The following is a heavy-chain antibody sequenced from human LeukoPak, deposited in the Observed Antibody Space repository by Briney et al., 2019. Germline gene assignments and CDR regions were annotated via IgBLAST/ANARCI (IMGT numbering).Heavy chain of an antibody. D-gene: IGHD3-22*01. J-gene: IGHJ1*01. V-gene: IGHV3-74*01. Sequence: QAGGSLRLSCAASGFTFSSYWMHWVRQAPGKGLVWVSRIKSDGSTNSADSVKGRFTISRDNAKNTVSLQMNSLRAEDTGVYYCARAPSEIGGYYPEYFRHWGQGTLVTVSS. CDR2: IKSDGST. CDR1: GFTFSSYW. CDR3: ARAPSEIGGYYPEYFRH.